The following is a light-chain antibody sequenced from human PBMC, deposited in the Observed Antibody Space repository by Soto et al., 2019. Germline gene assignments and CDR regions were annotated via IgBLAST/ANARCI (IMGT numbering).Light chain of an antibody. V-gene: IGKV1-9*01. J-gene: IGKJ4*01. CDR1: QDISSH. Sequence: DIQLTQSPSFLSASVGDRVTITCRASQDISSHLAWYQQKPGKAPKLLIYAASTLQSGVPSGFGGSGSGTEFTLTITSLQPEDFATYYCQQVKTYPLTFGGGTHVEIK. CDR3: QQVKTYPLT. CDR2: AAS.